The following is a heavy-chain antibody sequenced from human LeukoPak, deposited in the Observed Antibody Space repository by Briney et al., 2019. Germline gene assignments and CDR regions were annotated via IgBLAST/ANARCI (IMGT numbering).Heavy chain of an antibody. J-gene: IGHJ4*02. D-gene: IGHD5-18*01. V-gene: IGHV3-48*04. CDR3: ARPHSYAFYN. CDR1: GFPFNDYS. CDR2: IGVSSSNT. Sequence: HAGGSLRLSCTASGFPFNDYSMNWVRQAPGKGLEWISYIGVSSSNTKYADSVRGRFTISADNAKNSLYLQMNSLRVKDAAEYYCARPHSYAFYNWGQGTLVSVSS.